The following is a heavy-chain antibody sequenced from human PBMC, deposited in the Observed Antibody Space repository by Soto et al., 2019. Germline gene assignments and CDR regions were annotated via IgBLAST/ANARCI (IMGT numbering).Heavy chain of an antibody. V-gene: IGHV3-11*06. D-gene: IGHD2-15*01. Sequence: PWGSLRLSCAASGFIFIDFYIIWIRHSPWKGLEWVSYISLSRGYTKYADSVKGRFTISRDNTKNLLYLQMNSLRAEDTAVYYCARSVDLDHWGQGTLVTVSS. CDR1: GFIFIDFY. CDR2: ISLSRGYT. CDR3: ARSVDLDH. J-gene: IGHJ4*02.